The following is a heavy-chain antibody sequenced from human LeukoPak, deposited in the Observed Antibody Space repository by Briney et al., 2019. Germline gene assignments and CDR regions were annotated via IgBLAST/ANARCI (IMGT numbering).Heavy chain of an antibody. D-gene: IGHD3-10*01. CDR3: ARDGSGGEGFDY. CDR1: GGSISSYY. CDR2: IYYSGST. Sequence: SETLSLTCTVSGGSISSYYWGWIRQPPGKGLEWIGSIYYSGSTYYNPSLKSRVTISVDTSKNQFSLKLSSVTAADTAVYYCARDGSGGEGFDYWGQGTLVTVSS. V-gene: IGHV4-39*01. J-gene: IGHJ4*02.